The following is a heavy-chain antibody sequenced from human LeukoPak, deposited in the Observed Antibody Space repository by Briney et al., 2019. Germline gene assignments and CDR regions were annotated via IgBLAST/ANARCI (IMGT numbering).Heavy chain of an antibody. CDR1: GGSISSGDYY. Sequence: PSETLSLTCTVSGGSISSGDYYWSWIRQPPGKGLEWIGYIYYSGSTYYNPSLKSRVTISVNTSKNQFSLKLSSVTAADTAVYYRARARGYSYGKNWFDPWGQGTLVTVSS. J-gene: IGHJ5*02. CDR2: IYYSGST. D-gene: IGHD5-18*01. CDR3: ARARGYSYGKNWFDP. V-gene: IGHV4-30-4*01.